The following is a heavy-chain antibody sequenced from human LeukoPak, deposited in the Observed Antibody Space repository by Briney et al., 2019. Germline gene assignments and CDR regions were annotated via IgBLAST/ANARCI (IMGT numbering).Heavy chain of an antibody. J-gene: IGHJ6*03. D-gene: IGHD3/OR15-3a*01. CDR3: ARGGGLDHFYYYYMDV. Sequence: SKTLSLTCTVSGGSISSYYWSWIRQPPGKGLEWIGYIYYSGSTNYNPSLKSRVTISVDTSKNQFSLKLSSVTAADTAVYYCARGGGLDHFYYYYMDVWGKGTTVTVSS. V-gene: IGHV4-59*01. CDR2: IYYSGST. CDR1: GGSISSYY.